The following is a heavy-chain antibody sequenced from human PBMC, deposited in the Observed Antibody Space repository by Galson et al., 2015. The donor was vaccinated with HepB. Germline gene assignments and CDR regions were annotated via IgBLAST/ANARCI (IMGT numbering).Heavy chain of an antibody. D-gene: IGHD3-10*01. CDR1: GSNFTSYW. Sequence: QSGAEVKKPGESLRISCKGSGSNFTSYWISWVRQMPGKGLEWMGRIDPSDSLTNYSPSFQGHVTISTDKSISTAYLQWSSLKASDTAMYYCARGAVYGSGSIGFDIWGQGTRVTVSS. CDR2: IDPSDSLT. CDR3: ARGAVYGSGSIGFDI. V-gene: IGHV5-10-1*01. J-gene: IGHJ3*02.